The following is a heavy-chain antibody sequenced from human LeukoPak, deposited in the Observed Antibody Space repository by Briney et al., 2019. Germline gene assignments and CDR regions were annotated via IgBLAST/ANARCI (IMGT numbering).Heavy chain of an antibody. CDR1: GGSVSSSSYY. D-gene: IGHD1-26*01. V-gene: IGHV4-39*01. CDR2: IYYSGST. J-gene: IGHJ4*02. Sequence: PSETLSLTCTVSGGSVSSSSYYWGWIRQPPGKGLEWIGSIYYSGSTYYNPSLKSRVTMSVDTSKNQFSLKLSSVTAADTAVYYCASRSGSYYGGVDYWGQGTLVTVSS. CDR3: ASRSGSYYGGVDY.